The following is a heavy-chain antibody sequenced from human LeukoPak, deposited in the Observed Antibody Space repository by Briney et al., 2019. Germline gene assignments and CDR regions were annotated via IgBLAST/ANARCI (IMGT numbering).Heavy chain of an antibody. D-gene: IGHD6-6*01. J-gene: IGHJ4*02. V-gene: IGHV1-18*01. CDR2: ISAYNGNT. CDR1: GYTFTSYG. Sequence: ASVKVSCKASGYTFTSYGISWVRQAPGQGLEWMGWISAYNGNTNYAQKLQGRVTMTTDTSASTAYMELRSLRSDDTAVYYCARDQGFETSIAARGDYWGQGTLVTVSS. CDR3: ARDQGFETSIAARGDY.